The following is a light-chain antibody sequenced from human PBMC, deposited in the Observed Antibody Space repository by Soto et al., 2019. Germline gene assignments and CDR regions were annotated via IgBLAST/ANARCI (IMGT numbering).Light chain of an antibody. CDR3: QHYNSYSEA. CDR2: DAS. V-gene: IGKV3D-15*01. J-gene: IGKJ1*01. Sequence: EIVMTQSPATLSVSPGERATLSCRASQSVSSNLAWYQQKPGQAPRLLIHDASNRATGIPARFSGSGSGTDFTLTISSLQPDDFATYYCQHYNSYSEAFGQGTKVDIK. CDR1: QSVSSN.